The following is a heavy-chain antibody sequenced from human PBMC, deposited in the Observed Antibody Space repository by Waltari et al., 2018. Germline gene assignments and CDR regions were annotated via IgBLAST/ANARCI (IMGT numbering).Heavy chain of an antibody. CDR1: GGSISSSSYY. CDR2: IYYSGST. V-gene: IGHV4-39*01. D-gene: IGHD4-4*01. CDR3: ARLEFLYSNYRELVDP. Sequence: QLQLQESGPGLVKPSETLSLTCTVSGGSISSSSYYWGWIRQPPGKGLEWIGSIYYSGSTYYNPSLKSRVTISVDSSKNQFSLKLSSVTAADTAVYYCARLEFLYSNYRELVDPWGQGTLVTVSS. J-gene: IGHJ5*02.